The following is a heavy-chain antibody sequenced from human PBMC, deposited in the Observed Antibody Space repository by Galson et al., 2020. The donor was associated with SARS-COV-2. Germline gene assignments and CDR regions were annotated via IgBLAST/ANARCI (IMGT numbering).Heavy chain of an antibody. V-gene: IGHV3-48*02. CDR1: GFTFSTYS. Sequence: TGGSLRLSCAASGFTFSTYSMNWVRQTPGKGLEWISYISGSSGSIYYADSVKGRFTTSRDNAKNSLYLQMNGLRDDDTALYYCVRDAPGCDTSCYGGFGYWGQGTPVTVSS. J-gene: IGHJ4*02. D-gene: IGHD2-2*01. CDR2: ISGSSGSI. CDR3: VRDAPGCDTSCYGGFGY.